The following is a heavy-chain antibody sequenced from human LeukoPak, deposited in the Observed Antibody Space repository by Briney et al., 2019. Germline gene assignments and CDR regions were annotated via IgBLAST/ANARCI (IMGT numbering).Heavy chain of an antibody. CDR3: ARDGGCSSTSCYENDAFDI. J-gene: IGHJ3*02. D-gene: IGHD2-2*01. V-gene: IGHV1-69*13. CDR2: IIPIFGTA. CDR1: GGTFSSYA. Sequence: SVKVSCKASGGTFSSYAISWVRQAPGQGLEWMGGIIPIFGTANYAQKFQGRVTITADESTSTAYMELSSLRSEDTAVYYCARDGGCSSTSCYENDAFDIWGQGTMVTVSS.